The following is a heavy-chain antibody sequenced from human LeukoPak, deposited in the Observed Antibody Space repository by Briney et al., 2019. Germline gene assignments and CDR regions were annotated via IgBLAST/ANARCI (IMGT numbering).Heavy chain of an antibody. CDR1: GYTFTSYG. J-gene: IGHJ6*02. Sequence: ASVKVSCKASGYTFTSYGISWVRQAPGQGLEWMGWISAYNGNTSYAQKLQGRVTMTTDTSTSTAYMELRSLRSDDTAVYYCAREDIVVVPAAIVYYYGMDVWGQGTTVTVSS. V-gene: IGHV1-18*01. D-gene: IGHD2-2*01. CDR3: AREDIVVVPAAIVYYYGMDV. CDR2: ISAYNGNT.